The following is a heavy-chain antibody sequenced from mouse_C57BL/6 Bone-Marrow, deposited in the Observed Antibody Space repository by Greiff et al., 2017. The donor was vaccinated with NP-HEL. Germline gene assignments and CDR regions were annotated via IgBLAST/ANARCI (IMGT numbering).Heavy chain of an antibody. CDR1: GYTFTNYW. J-gene: IGHJ4*01. D-gene: IGHD1-1*01. CDR2: IYPGGGYT. Sequence: VQRVESGAELVRPGTSVKMSCKASGYTFTNYWIGWAKQRPGHGLEWIGDIYPGGGYTNYNEKFKGKATLTADKSSSTAYMQFSSLTSEDSAIYYCARSLDYGSSSYAMDYWGQGTSVTVSS. CDR3: ARSLDYGSSSYAMDY. V-gene: IGHV1-63*01.